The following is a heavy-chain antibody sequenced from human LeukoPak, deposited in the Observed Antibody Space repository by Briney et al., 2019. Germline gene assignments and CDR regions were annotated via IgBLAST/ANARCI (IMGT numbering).Heavy chain of an antibody. V-gene: IGHV4-59*08. CDR2: IYYSGLT. CDR1: GGSISSYY. J-gene: IGHJ6*03. Sequence: SETLSLTCTVSGGSISSYYWSWIRQPPGMGLEWIGYIYYSGLTNYNPSLKSRVTISVDTSKNQFSLKLSSVTAADTAVYYCATNDFWSGLYYYYMDVWGKGTTVTVSS. CDR3: ATNDFWSGLYYYYMDV. D-gene: IGHD3-3*01.